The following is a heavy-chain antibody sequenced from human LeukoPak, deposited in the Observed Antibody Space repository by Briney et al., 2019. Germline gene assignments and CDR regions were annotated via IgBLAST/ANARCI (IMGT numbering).Heavy chain of an antibody. V-gene: IGHV4-30-4*01. J-gene: IGHJ4*02. CDR1: GGAISSYY. CDR2: IYYSGST. Sequence: SETLSLTCTVSGGAISSYYWSWIRQPPWKGLEWIGYIYYSGSTYYNPSLKSRVTISVDTSKNQFSLKLSSVTAADTAVYYCARGGSELLWFGELAYFDYWGQGTLVTVSS. D-gene: IGHD3-10*01. CDR3: ARGGSELLWFGELAYFDY.